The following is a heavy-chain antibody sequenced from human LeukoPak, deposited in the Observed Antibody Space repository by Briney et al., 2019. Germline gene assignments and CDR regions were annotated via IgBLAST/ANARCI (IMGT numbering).Heavy chain of an antibody. J-gene: IGHJ5*02. CDR3: ARGIGHWVDP. Sequence: GGSLRLSCAASGFTFSSYSMNWVRQAPGKGLEWVSSISSSSSYIYYADSVKGRFTISRDNAKNSLYLQTNSLRAEDTAVYYCARGIGHWVDPWGQGTLVTVSS. V-gene: IGHV3-21*01. CDR1: GFTFSSYS. D-gene: IGHD2/OR15-2a*01. CDR2: ISSSSSYI.